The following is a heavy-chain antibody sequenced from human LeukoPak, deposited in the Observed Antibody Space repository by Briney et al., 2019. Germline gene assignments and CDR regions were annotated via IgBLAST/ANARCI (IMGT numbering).Heavy chain of an antibody. J-gene: IGHJ4*02. D-gene: IGHD6-19*01. CDR1: GGSISSYF. V-gene: IGHV4-59*08. Sequence: SETPSLTCTVSGGSISSYFWSWIRQPPGKGLEWIGYIYYSGSTNYNPSLKSRVTMSVDTSKNQFSLKLSSVTAADTAVYYCARIDRAVAGTIDYWGQGTLVTVSS. CDR2: IYYSGST. CDR3: ARIDRAVAGTIDY.